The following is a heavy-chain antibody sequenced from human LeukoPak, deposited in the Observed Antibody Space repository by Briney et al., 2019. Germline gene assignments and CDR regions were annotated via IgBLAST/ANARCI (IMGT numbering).Heavy chain of an antibody. J-gene: IGHJ5*02. CDR3: ARDRSIAAAGDSFDP. Sequence: PGRSLRLSCAASGFTFSSYGMHWVRQAPGKGLEWVAVIWYDGSNKYYADSVKGRFTISRDNSKNTLYLQMNSLRAEDTAVYYCARDRSIAAAGDSFDPWGQGTLVTVSS. CDR1: GFTFSSYG. V-gene: IGHV3-33*01. D-gene: IGHD6-13*01. CDR2: IWYDGSNK.